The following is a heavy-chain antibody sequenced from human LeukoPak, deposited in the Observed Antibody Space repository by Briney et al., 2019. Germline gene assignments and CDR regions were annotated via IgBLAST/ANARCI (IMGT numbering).Heavy chain of an antibody. J-gene: IGHJ5*02. D-gene: IGHD3-10*01. CDR3: ATTLWFGELLA. CDR1: GGSFSGYY. Sequence: SETLSLTCAVYGGSFSGYYWGWIRQPPGKGLEWIGEINHSGSTNYNPSLKSRVTISVDTSKNQFSLKLSSVTAADTAVYYCATTLWFGELLAWGQGTLVTVSS. CDR2: INHSGST. V-gene: IGHV4-34*01.